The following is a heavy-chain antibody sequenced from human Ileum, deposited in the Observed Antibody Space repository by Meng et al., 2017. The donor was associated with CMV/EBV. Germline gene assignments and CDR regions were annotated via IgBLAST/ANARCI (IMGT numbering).Heavy chain of an antibody. Sequence: GGSLRLSCAASGFDFSIYWMHWVRQSPGKGLVWVSRINNDGNTADYADSVKGRFTISRDNTKNTLYLQMNSLRAEDTAVYYCARPYTGASTLPFWGQGTLVTVSS. CDR3: ARPYTGASTLPF. J-gene: IGHJ4*02. CDR2: INNDGNTA. D-gene: IGHD1-26*01. CDR1: GFDFSIYW. V-gene: IGHV3-74*01.